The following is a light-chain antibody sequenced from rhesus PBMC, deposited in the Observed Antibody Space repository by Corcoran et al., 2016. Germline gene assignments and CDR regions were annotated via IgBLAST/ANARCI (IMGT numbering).Light chain of an antibody. J-gene: IGKJ1*01. CDR1: QSISSW. V-gene: IGKV1-22*01. CDR2: QAS. CDR3: LQYSSSPWT. Sequence: DIQMTQSPSSLSASVGDTVTITCRASQSISSWLDWYQQKPGKAPKLLIYQASSLQSGVPSRFSGSGSGTDLPLTSRSLQPEDFATYYCLQYSSSPWTFGQGTKVEIK.